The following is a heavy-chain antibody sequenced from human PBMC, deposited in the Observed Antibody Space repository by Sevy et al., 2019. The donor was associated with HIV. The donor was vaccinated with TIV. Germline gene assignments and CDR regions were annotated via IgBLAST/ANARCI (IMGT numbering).Heavy chain of an antibody. CDR3: ATGRDSRWFAY. Sequence: GGSLRLSCGGSGFTLSTYWTSWVRQAPGKGLEWVANIKPDGTEKFYVDSVEGRFTISRDHAENTVSLQLNNLRPEDTALYYCATGRDSRWFAYWGQGTLVTVSS. CDR1: GFTLSTYW. D-gene: IGHD6-13*01. J-gene: IGHJ4*02. CDR2: IKPDGTEK. V-gene: IGHV3-7*01.